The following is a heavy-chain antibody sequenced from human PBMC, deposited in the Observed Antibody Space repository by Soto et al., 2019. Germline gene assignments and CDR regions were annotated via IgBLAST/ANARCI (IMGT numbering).Heavy chain of an antibody. D-gene: IGHD3-10*01. Sequence: SETLALTCAVSGGSISSGGYSWSWIRQPPGKGLEWIGNVNHSGRTNYNPSLKGRATISVDTSKTQFSLKVTSVTAADTAVYYCARGLNLYESGSPDLSGNWGRGTLVTVSS. V-gene: IGHV4-61*08. J-gene: IGHJ4*01. CDR1: GGSISSGGYS. CDR2: VNHSGRT. CDR3: ARGLNLYESGSPDLSGN.